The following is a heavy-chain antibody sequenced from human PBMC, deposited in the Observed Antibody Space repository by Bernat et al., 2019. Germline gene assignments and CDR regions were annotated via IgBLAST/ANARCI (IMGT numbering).Heavy chain of an antibody. D-gene: IGHD3-3*01. CDR3: VRISRGDGNY. V-gene: IGHV3-74*03. Sequence: EVQLVESGGGLVQPGGSLRLSCAASGFSFSSDWMHWVRQAPGKGLLWVSQINPDGTTTTYADSVKGRFTVSRDNAKNTLYLQMNSLRVEDTAVYYCVRISRGDGNYWGQGTLVTVSS. J-gene: IGHJ4*02. CDR2: INPDGTTT. CDR1: GFSFSSDW.